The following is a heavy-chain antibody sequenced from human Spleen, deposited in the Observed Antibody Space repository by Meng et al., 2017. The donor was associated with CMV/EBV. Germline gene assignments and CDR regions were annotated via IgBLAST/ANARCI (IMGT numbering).Heavy chain of an antibody. CDR2: ITSGSSTT. J-gene: IGHJ4*02. Sequence: GESLKISCAASGFTFSSSWMHWVRQAPGKGPEWISYITSGSSTTYYADSVKGRFTISRDNARNSLYLQMNILRAEDTAVYYCAREGRPAVRADFDCWGQGSLVTVSS. CDR1: GFTFSSSW. D-gene: IGHD4-23*01. CDR3: AREGRPAVRADFDC. V-gene: IGHV3-48*04.